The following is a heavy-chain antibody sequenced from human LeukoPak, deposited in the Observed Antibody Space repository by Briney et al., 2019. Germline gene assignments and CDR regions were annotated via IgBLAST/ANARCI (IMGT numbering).Heavy chain of an antibody. J-gene: IGHJ6*03. CDR3: AGSRRYYYYYMDV. CDR1: GSTFSTYG. CDR2: IRYDGNNK. V-gene: IGHV3-30*02. Sequence: PGGSLRLSCEASGSTFSTYGIHWVRQAPGKGLEWVAFIRYDGNNKDYADSVKGRFTISGDTSKNTLFLQMNSLRPEDTAVYYCAGSRRYYYYYMDVWGKGTTVTVSS. D-gene: IGHD2-2*01.